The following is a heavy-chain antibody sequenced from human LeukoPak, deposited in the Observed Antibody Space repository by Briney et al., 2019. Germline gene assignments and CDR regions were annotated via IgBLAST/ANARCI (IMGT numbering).Heavy chain of an antibody. Sequence: PGRSLRLSCAASGFTFSSYGMHWVRQAPGKGLEWVAVIWYDGSNKYYADSVKGRFTISRDNSMNTLYLHMNGLRAEDTAVYYCAGPYTRSSGWSENHFDYWGQGTLVTVSS. J-gene: IGHJ4*02. CDR1: GFTFSSYG. CDR3: AGPYTRSSGWSENHFDY. V-gene: IGHV3-33*01. D-gene: IGHD6-19*01. CDR2: IWYDGSNK.